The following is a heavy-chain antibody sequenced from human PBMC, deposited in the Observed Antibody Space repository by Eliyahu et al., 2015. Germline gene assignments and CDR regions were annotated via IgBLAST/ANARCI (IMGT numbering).Heavy chain of an antibody. CDR3: AKVGDTSATAAYFDS. J-gene: IGHJ4*02. CDR2: TQYDGKTK. CDR1: GFSFXXYA. Sequence: QVQLMESGGGVVQPGGSLRLSCVASGFSFXXYAIHWVRQAPGKGLEWLAFTQYDGKTKYYGDSVRGRFTISRDNSKNTLYLQMNGLRAEDTAVYYCAKVGDTSATAAYFDSWGQGTLVTVSS. V-gene: IGHV3-30*02. D-gene: IGHD6-25*01.